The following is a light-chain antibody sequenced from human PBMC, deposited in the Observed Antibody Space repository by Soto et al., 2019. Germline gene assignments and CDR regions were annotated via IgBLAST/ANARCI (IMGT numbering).Light chain of an antibody. CDR2: DVT. Sequence: QAASVSGSPGQSITISCTGTSSDVGGYNSVSWYQQHPGKAPKLMIYDVTNRPSGVSNRFSGSKSGNTASLTISGLQAEDEADYYCSSYTSSSTWVFGGGTKLTVL. CDR3: SSYTSSSTWV. V-gene: IGLV2-14*01. J-gene: IGLJ3*02. CDR1: SSDVGGYNS.